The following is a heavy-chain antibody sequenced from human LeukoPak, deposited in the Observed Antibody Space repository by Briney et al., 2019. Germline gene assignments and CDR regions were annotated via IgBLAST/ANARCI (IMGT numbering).Heavy chain of an antibody. Sequence: ASVKVSCKASGGTFSSYAISWVRQAPGQGLEWMGRIIPILCIANYAQKFQGRVTITADKSTSTAYMELSSLRSEDTAVYYCARGAARWEGNWFDPWGQGTLVTVSS. CDR1: GGTFSSYA. V-gene: IGHV1-69*04. D-gene: IGHD6-6*01. CDR3: ARGAARWEGNWFDP. J-gene: IGHJ5*02. CDR2: IIPILCIA.